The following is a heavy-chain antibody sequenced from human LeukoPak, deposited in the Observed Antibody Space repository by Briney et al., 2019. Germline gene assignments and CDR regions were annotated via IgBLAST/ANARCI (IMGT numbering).Heavy chain of an antibody. CDR2: ISGSGGST. CDR1: RFTFSSYA. Sequence: GGSLRLSCAASRFTFSSYALSWVRQAPGKGLEWVSAISGSGGSTYYADSVKGRFTISRDNSKNTMYLQMNSLRAEGTAVYYCAKSQGSSGWYNYYYGMDVWGQGTTVTVSS. V-gene: IGHV3-23*01. D-gene: IGHD6-19*01. J-gene: IGHJ6*02. CDR3: AKSQGSSGWYNYYYGMDV.